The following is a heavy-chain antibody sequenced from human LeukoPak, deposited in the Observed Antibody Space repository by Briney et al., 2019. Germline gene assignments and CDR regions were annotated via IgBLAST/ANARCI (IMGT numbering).Heavy chain of an antibody. CDR2: IYTSGST. CDR3: ARHESVADYYYGMDV. CDR1: GGSISSYY. V-gene: IGHV4-4*07. J-gene: IGHJ6*02. Sequence: SETLSLTCTVSGGSISSYYWSWIRQPAGKGLEWIGRIYTSGSTNYNPSLKSRVTISVDTSKNQFSLKLSSVTAADTAVYYCARHESVADYYYGMDVWGQGTTVTVSS.